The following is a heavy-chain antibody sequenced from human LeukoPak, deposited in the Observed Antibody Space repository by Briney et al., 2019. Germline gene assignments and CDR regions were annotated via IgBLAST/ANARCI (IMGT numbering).Heavy chain of an antibody. Sequence: SETLSLTCTVSGGSISSSRYYWGWIRQSPGKGLEWIGSIYYSGSTYYNPSLKSRVTISLDKSKNQFSLNLISVTAADTAVYYCARSPTKRVTEDYWGHGILVTVSS. CDR1: GGSISSSRYY. J-gene: IGHJ4*01. V-gene: IGHV4-39*07. D-gene: IGHD1-14*01. CDR3: ARSPTKRVTEDY. CDR2: IYYSGST.